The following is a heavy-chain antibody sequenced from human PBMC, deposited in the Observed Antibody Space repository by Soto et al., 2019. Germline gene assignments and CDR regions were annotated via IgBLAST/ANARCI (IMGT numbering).Heavy chain of an antibody. CDR1: GGSISSYY. CDR3: ARTRYCSGGSCYSDYFDY. J-gene: IGHJ4*02. Sequence: SETLSLTCTVSGGSISSYYWSWIRQPPGKGLEWIGYIYYSGSTNYNPSLKSRVTISVDTSKNQFSLKLSSVTAADTAVYYCARTRYCSGGSCYSDYFDYWGQGTLVTVSS. V-gene: IGHV4-59*01. CDR2: IYYSGST. D-gene: IGHD2-15*01.